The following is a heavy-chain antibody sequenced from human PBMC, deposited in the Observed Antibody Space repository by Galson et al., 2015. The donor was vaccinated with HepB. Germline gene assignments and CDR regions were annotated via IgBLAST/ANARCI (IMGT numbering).Heavy chain of an antibody. CDR3: AREMAGRPYPFYYYYYGMDV. D-gene: IGHD6-6*01. J-gene: IGHJ6*02. CDR1: GYTFTSYG. V-gene: IGHV1-18*04. Sequence: SVKVSCKASGYTFTSYGISWVRQAPGQGLEWMGWISAYNGNTNYAQKLQGRVTMTTDTSTSTAYMELRSLRSDDTAVYYCAREMAGRPYPFYYYYYGMDVWGQGTTVTVSS. CDR2: ISAYNGNT.